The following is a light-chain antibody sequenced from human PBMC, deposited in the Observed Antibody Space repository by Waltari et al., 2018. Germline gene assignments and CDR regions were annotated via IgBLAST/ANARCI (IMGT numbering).Light chain of an antibody. CDR1: SSDVGSYNL. CDR2: EVS. J-gene: IGLJ1*01. V-gene: IGLV2-23*02. CDR3: CSYAGANTYV. Sequence: QSALTQPASVSGSPGQSITVSCTGTSSDVGSYNLVSWYQHHPPKAPKLMIYEVSKRPSGVYNRFSAAKSGNTASLTIAGLQPEDEADYYCCSYAGANTYVFGSGTKVTVL.